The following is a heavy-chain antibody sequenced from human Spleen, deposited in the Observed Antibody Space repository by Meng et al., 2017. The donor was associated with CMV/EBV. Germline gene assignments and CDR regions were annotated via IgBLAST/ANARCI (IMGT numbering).Heavy chain of an antibody. CDR2: IYYDGTT. CDR1: GFTFSSYA. D-gene: IGHD3-10*01. J-gene: IGHJ4*02. V-gene: IGHV3-66*02. Sequence: GGSLRLSCAASGFTFSSYAMSWVRQAPGKGLEWVSVIYYDGTTNYADSVRGRFSISRDISENTVNLQMNSVRPEDTAVYYCSGDPWDFWGPGTLVTVSS. CDR3: SGDPWDF.